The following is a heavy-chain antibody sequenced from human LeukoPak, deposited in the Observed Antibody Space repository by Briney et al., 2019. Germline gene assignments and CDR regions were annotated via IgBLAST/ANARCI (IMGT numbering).Heavy chain of an antibody. V-gene: IGHV4-59*01. J-gene: IGHJ4*02. CDR3: ARASEGIGYFDT. CDR1: GASFSNDY. CDR2: IYHNGRT. Sequence: SETLSLTCTVSGASFSNDYWSWVRQAPGKGLEWIGYIYHNGRTNYSPSLRSRITMSIDTSQNQFSLKLTSVTAADTAVYYCARASEGIGYFDTWGRGSLVTVSS.